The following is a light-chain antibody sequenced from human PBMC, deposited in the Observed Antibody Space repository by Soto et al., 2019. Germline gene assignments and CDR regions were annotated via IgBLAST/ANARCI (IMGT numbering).Light chain of an antibody. V-gene: IGKV3-15*01. CDR2: GAS. Sequence: EIVLTQSPPTLSVSPGEGVTLSCRASQSVRSHLAWYQQKPGQPPRLLIYGASTRATGIPARFSGSGFGTEFTLTISSLQSEDFAVYYCQQYKNWPLLGQGTRLEI. CDR3: QQYKNWPL. J-gene: IGKJ5*01. CDR1: QSVRSH.